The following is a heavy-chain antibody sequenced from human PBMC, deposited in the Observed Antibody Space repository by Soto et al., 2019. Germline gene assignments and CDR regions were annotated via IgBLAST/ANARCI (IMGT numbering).Heavy chain of an antibody. Sequence: GASLKVSCKASGYTFNSYGISWVRQAPGQGLEWMGWISAYNGNTNYAQKLQGGVTMTTDTSTSTAYMELRSLRSDDTAVYYCERVAHDYGDYASDYWGQGTLVTVSS. D-gene: IGHD4-17*01. CDR1: GYTFNSYG. J-gene: IGHJ4*02. CDR2: ISAYNGNT. V-gene: IGHV1-18*01. CDR3: ERVAHDYGDYASDY.